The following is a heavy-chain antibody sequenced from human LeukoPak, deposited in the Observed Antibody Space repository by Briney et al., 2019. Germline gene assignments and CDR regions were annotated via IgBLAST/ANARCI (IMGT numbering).Heavy chain of an antibody. J-gene: IGHJ4*02. CDR1: GGSLSSSDYS. V-gene: IGHV4-39*01. CDR2: FCFSGGT. Sequence: SETLSLTCTVSGGSLSSSDYSWDWIRQSLEKGLEWIGNFCFSGGTYYSPSLKSRVTISADTSKNQFSLELSSVTAADTAVYYCARRGRNYAFDLWGQGTPVTVSS. CDR3: ARRGRNYAFDL. D-gene: IGHD4-11*01.